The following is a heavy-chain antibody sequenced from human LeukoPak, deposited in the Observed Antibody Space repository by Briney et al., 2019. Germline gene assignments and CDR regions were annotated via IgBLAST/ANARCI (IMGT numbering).Heavy chain of an antibody. CDR3: ARDQGEEFDF. D-gene: IGHD3-16*01. CDR2: IKQDEREK. V-gene: IGHV3-7*01. J-gene: IGHJ4*02. Sequence: GGSMRFSAAASGFTFKSNWMSWFRQAPGNGLEWLANIKQDEREKYYVYSVKGRFTISRDNANNSVYLEMDSVRAEDTAVYYCARDQGEEFDFWGQGALVTVSS. CDR1: GFTFKSNW.